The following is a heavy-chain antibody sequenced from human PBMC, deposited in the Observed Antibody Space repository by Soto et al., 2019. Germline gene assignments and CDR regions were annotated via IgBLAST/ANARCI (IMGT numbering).Heavy chain of an antibody. CDR2: IWHDGSFK. CDR1: GFTFRSYG. V-gene: IGHV3-33*01. J-gene: IGHJ4*02. Sequence: QVQLVESGGGVVQPGRSLRLSCAASGFTFRSYGMHWVRQAPGKGLEWVASIWHDGSFKYEADSVKGRFTISRDNSKNTLSLQMNSLRADDTAAYYCARGEEEENYFDNWGLGTLVTVSS. CDR3: ARGEEEENYFDN.